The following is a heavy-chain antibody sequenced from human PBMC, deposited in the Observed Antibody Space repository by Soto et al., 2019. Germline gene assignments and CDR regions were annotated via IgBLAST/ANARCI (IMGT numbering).Heavy chain of an antibody. V-gene: IGHV3-66*01. CDR1: GFTVSNNY. CDR3: ARSVEQWVVPPD. CDR2: IFRADTT. D-gene: IGHD6-19*01. Sequence: EVHLVESGGGLVQPGGSLRLSCAASGFTVSNNYMTWVRQAPGKGLEWVSVIFRADTTYYADSVKGRFTISRDNYKNTVFLQLNSLRVDDTAVYYCARSVEQWVVPPDWGQGTLVTVSS. J-gene: IGHJ4*02.